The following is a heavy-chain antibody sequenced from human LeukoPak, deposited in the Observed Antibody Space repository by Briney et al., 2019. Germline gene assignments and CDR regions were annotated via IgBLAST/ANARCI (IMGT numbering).Heavy chain of an antibody. D-gene: IGHD6-6*01. CDR3: ARDQVYSSSSGGGNWFDP. J-gene: IGHJ5*02. V-gene: IGHV1-69*01. CDR1: GGTFISYA. Sequence: SVKVSCKASGGTFISYAISWVRQAPGQGLEWMGGIIPIFGTANYAQKFQGRVTITADESTSTAYMELSSLRSEDTAVYYCARDQVYSSSSGGGNWFDPWGQGTLVTVSS. CDR2: IIPIFGTA.